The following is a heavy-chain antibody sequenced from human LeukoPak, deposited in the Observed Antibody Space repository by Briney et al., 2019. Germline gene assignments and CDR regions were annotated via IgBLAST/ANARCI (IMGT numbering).Heavy chain of an antibody. D-gene: IGHD3-10*01. CDR1: GYTLTELS. CDR2: FDPEDGET. Sequence: ASVKVSCKVSGYTLTELSMHWVRQAPGKGLEWMGGFDPEDGETIYAQKFQGRVTMTEDTSTDTAYMELSSLRSEDTAVYYCATADGVRGVIPEFFDYWGQGTLVTVSS. J-gene: IGHJ4*02. CDR3: ATADGVRGVIPEFFDY. V-gene: IGHV1-24*01.